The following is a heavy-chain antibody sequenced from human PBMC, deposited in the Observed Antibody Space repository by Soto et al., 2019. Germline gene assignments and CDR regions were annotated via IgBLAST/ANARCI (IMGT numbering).Heavy chain of an antibody. CDR3: AKEGPITNWYFDY. CDR1: GFTFSNYG. CDR2: ISYDGNVA. V-gene: IGHV3-30*18. J-gene: IGHJ4*02. D-gene: IGHD1-1*01. Sequence: QVQLVESGGGVVQPGRSLRPSCAASGFTFSNYGMHWVRQAPGKGLEWVIVISYDGNVAYYADSVKGRFTISRDNSKTTLYLQMNSLRTEDTAMYYCAKEGPITNWYFDYWGQGTLVTVSS.